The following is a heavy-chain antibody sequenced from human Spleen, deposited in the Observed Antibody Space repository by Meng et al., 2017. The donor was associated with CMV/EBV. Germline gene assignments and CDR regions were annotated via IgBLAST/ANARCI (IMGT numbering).Heavy chain of an antibody. CDR1: GFSFSSYG. Sequence: GESLKISCAASGFSFSSYGMHWVRQAPGKGLEWVAVIWYDGSNKYYADSVKGRLTISRDNSKNTLYLQMNSLRAEDTAVYYCAKDNSLYSSLYYYGMDVWGQGTTVTVSS. V-gene: IGHV3-33*06. J-gene: IGHJ6*02. CDR2: IWYDGSNK. D-gene: IGHD6-6*01. CDR3: AKDNSLYSSLYYYGMDV.